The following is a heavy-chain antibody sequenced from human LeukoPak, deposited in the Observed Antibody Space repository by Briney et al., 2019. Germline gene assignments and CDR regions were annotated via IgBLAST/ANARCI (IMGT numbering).Heavy chain of an antibody. CDR2: IFFTGKT. CDR1: GGSISTDDYW. CDR3: ARQMGLGVWALDY. Sequence: PSQTLSLTCDVSGGSISTDDYWSGWIRQPPGKGLERFGIIFFTGKTHNNPSLRSRAFMSVDTSKNQFSLRLSAVTAADTAVYYCARQMGLGVWALDYWGQGTLVTVSS. D-gene: IGHD5/OR15-5a*01. J-gene: IGHJ4*02. V-gene: IGHV4-39*01.